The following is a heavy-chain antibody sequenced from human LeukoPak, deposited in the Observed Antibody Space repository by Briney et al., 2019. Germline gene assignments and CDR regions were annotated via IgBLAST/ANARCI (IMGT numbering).Heavy chain of an antibody. V-gene: IGHV4-38-2*02. CDR1: GYSISSGYY. J-gene: IGHJ5*02. CDR2: IYHSGST. Sequence: SETLSLPCTVSGYSISSGYYWGWIRQPPGKGLEWIGSIYHSGSTYYNPSLKRRVTISVDTSKNQFSLKLSSVTAADTAVYYCARGGIAARRYWFDPWGQGTLVTVSS. CDR3: ARGGIAARRYWFDP. D-gene: IGHD6-6*01.